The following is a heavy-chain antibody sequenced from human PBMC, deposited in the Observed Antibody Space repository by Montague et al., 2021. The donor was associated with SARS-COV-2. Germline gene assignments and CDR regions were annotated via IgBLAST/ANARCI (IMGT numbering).Heavy chain of an antibody. CDR1: GGSFGDDH. V-gene: IGHV4-34*01. CDR3: ARGHLSVSMIVVVFTSASYHFDY. D-gene: IGHD3-22*01. Sequence: SETLSLTCGVYGGSFGDDHWSWIRQPPGKGLEWIGDIKQSGSTNYNPSLKSRVTISVDTSKNQFSLKLTSVTAADTAVYFCARGHLSVSMIVVVFTSASYHFDYWGQGAPVTVSS. CDR2: IKQSGST. J-gene: IGHJ4*02.